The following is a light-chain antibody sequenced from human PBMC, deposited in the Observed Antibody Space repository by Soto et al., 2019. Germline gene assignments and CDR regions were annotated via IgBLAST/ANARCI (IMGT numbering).Light chain of an antibody. CDR3: KQYASAPYT. CDR2: GAS. J-gene: IGKJ2*01. Sequence: EIVLTQSPGTLSLSPGERATLSCRASQTIASSYLAWYQQKPGQAPRLLIYGASSRATGIPDRFSGSGSGTHFTFTISRLEPEDFAVYYCKQYASAPYTFGQGTKLEIK. V-gene: IGKV3-20*01. CDR1: QTIASSY.